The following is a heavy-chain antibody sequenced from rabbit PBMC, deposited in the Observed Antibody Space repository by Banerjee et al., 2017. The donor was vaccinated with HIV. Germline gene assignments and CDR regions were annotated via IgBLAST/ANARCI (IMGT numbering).Heavy chain of an antibody. Sequence: QSLEESGGDLVKPGASLTLTCTASGISISSSQWICWVRQAPGKGLEWIACINGGSSGSAYYASWAKGRSTISKTSSTTVTLQMTSLTDADTATYFCARDHADGAGFTYDLWGPGTLVTVS. CDR2: INGGSSGSA. CDR3: ARDHADGAGFTYDL. D-gene: IGHD6-1*01. CDR1: GISISSSQW. J-gene: IGHJ4*01. V-gene: IGHV1S40*01.